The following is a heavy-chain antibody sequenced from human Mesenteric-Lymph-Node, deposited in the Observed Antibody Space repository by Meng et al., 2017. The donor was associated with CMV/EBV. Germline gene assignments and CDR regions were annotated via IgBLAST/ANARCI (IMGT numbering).Heavy chain of an antibody. CDR3: ARGVYYGSGSYYPNFDY. D-gene: IGHD3-10*01. CDR2: IIPIFGTA. Sequence: TCSSYAHSWVRQDPGQGLEWLGGIIPIFGTANYAQKFQGRVTITTDESTSTAYMELSSLRSEDTAVYYCARGVYYGSGSYYPNFDYWGQGTLVTVSS. V-gene: IGHV1-69*05. CDR1: TCSSYA. J-gene: IGHJ4*02.